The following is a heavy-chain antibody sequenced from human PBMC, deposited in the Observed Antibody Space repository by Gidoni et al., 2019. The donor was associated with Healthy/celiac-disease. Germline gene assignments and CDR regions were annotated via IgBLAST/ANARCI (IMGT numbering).Heavy chain of an antibody. D-gene: IGHD6-6*01. CDR3: AKAYSSSPLGYFDY. Sequence: EVQLVESGGGLVQPGRSLRLSCAASGFTFDDYGMHWVGQAQGKGLGCVSGISWNSGSRGYADAVKGRFTISRDNAKTSLYLQMNSLRAEDTALYYCAKAYSSSPLGYFDYWGQGTLVTVSS. V-gene: IGHV3-9*01. J-gene: IGHJ4*02. CDR1: GFTFDDYG. CDR2: ISWNSGSR.